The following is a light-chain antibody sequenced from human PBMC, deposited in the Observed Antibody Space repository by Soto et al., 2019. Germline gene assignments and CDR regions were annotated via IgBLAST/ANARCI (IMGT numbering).Light chain of an antibody. Sequence: EIVMTQSPATLPVSPGERATLSCRASQSVSSNLAWYQQKPGQAPRLLIYGASTRATGIPARFSGSGSGTEFTLTISSLQSEDFAVYYCQQYNNWPWTFGQGTNVDNK. CDR2: GAS. CDR3: QQYNNWPWT. V-gene: IGKV3-15*01. J-gene: IGKJ1*01. CDR1: QSVSSN.